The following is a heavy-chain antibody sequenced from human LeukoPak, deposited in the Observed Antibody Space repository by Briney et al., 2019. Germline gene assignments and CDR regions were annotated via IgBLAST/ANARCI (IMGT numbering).Heavy chain of an antibody. Sequence: GASVKVSCKASGYTFTVYYMYWVRQAPGQGLEWMGRINPNSGDTDYAQNFQGRVTMTRDTSISTAYMELTNLRSDDTAVYYCARDYSLSYYYYMDVWGKGTTVTVSS. D-gene: IGHD4-11*01. CDR1: GYTFTVYY. V-gene: IGHV1-2*06. CDR3: ARDYSLSYYYYMDV. J-gene: IGHJ6*03. CDR2: INPNSGDT.